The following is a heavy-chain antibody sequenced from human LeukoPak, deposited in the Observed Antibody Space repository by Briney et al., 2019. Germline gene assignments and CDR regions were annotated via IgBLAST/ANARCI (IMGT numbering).Heavy chain of an antibody. D-gene: IGHD3-9*01. Sequence: GGSLRLSCAASGFTFSSYGMHWVRQAPGKGPEWVSYISSSSSTIYYADSVKGRFTISRDNAKNSLYLQMNSLRAEDTAVYYCARGGDILTGYYRLYFFDYWGQGTLVTVSS. CDR2: ISSSSSTI. CDR1: GFTFSSYG. J-gene: IGHJ4*02. CDR3: ARGGDILTGYYRLYFFDY. V-gene: IGHV3-48*04.